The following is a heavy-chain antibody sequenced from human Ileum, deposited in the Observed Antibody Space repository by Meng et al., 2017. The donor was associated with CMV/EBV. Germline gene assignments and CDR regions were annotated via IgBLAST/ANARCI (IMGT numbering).Heavy chain of an antibody. D-gene: IGHD7-27*01. V-gene: IGHV4-34*01. CDR3: ARRGPGSWNTGAREDY. CDR2: INHSGTT. CDR1: GGSFSTYY. Sequence: VYGGSFSTYYWTWIRQPPGKGLEWIGEINHSGTTNYNPSLESRVTISVDTSKNQFSLKLSSVTAADTAVYSCARRGPGSWNTGAREDYWGQGTLVTVSS. J-gene: IGHJ4*02.